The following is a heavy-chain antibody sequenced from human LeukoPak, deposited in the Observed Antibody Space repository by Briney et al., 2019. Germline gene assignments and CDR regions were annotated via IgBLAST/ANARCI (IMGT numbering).Heavy chain of an antibody. J-gene: IGHJ5*02. V-gene: IGHV4-59*01. D-gene: IGHD3-10*01. Sequence: SETLSLTCTVSGVPISNYYWNWIRQSPGKGLEWIGYAYYSGSTDYNPSLKRRVSISVDMSKNQFSLELSSVTAADTAVYYCARGGVVGTMLRGINWFDPWGQGTLVAVSS. CDR1: GVPISNYY. CDR2: AYYSGST. CDR3: ARGGVVGTMLRGINWFDP.